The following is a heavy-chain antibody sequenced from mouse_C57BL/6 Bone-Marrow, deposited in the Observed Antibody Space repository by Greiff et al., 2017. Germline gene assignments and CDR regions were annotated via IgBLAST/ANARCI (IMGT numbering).Heavy chain of an antibody. J-gene: IGHJ4*01. CDR1: GFTFSSYA. CDR3: ARDARYYDYHYYAMDY. Sequence: VQLKESGGGLVKPGGSLTLSCAASGFTFSSYAMSWVRQTPEKRLEWVATISDGGSYTYYPDNVKGRFTISRDNAKNNLYLQMSHLKSEDTAMYYCARDARYYDYHYYAMDYWGQGTSVTVSS. D-gene: IGHD2-4*01. V-gene: IGHV5-4*01. CDR2: ISDGGSYT.